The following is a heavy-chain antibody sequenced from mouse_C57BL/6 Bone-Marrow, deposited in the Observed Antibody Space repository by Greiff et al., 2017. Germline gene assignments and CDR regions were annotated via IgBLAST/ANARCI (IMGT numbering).Heavy chain of an antibody. CDR1: GYTFTDYY. CDR3: AREAITTVRFAY. V-gene: IGHV1-19*01. CDR2: INPYNGGT. J-gene: IGHJ3*01. Sequence: VQLQQSGPVLVKPGASVKMSCKASGYTFTDYYMNWVKQSHGKSLEWIGVINPYNGGTSYNQKFKGKATLTVDKSSSTAYMELNSLTSEDSAVYYCAREAITTVRFAYWGQGTLVTVSA. D-gene: IGHD1-1*01.